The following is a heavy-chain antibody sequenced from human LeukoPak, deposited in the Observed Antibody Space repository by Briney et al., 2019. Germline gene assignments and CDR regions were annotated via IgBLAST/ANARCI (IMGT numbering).Heavy chain of an antibody. D-gene: IGHD1-26*01. CDR1: GYTFTGYY. CDR2: IIPIFGTA. V-gene: IGHV1-69*05. Sequence: ASVKVSCKASGYTFTGYYMHWVRQAPGQGLEWIGRIIPIFGTANYAQKFQGRVTITTDESTSTAYMELSSLRSEDTAVYYCARVRIESWEFRDWGQGTLVTVSS. CDR3: ARVRIESWEFRD. J-gene: IGHJ1*01.